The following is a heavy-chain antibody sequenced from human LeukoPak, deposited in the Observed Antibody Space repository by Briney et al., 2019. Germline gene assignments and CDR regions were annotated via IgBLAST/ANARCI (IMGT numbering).Heavy chain of an antibody. Sequence: GGSLRLSCAASGFTFSSYAMSWVRQAPGKGLEWVSAISGSGGSTYYADSVKGRFTISRDNSKNTLYLQMNGLRAEDTAVYYCAKDRPRGIVVVVAATGAEYFQHWGQGTLVTVSS. V-gene: IGHV3-23*01. J-gene: IGHJ1*01. D-gene: IGHD2-15*01. CDR2: ISGSGGST. CDR3: AKDRPRGIVVVVAATGAEYFQH. CDR1: GFTFSSYA.